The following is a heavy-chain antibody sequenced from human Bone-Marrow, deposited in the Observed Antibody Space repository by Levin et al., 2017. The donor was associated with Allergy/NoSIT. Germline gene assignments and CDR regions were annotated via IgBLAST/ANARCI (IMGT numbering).Heavy chain of an antibody. CDR2: ISAGADTT. V-gene: IGHV3-23*01. CDR1: GFSFNNYA. D-gene: IGHD6-13*01. Sequence: PGGSLRLSCAASGFSFNNYAMNWVRQAPGKGPEWISFISAGADTTFYADSVRGRFTISRDNSKSTLFLQMNSLTAEDTAVYFCAKDPSSGSSSWLYFDFWGQGTQVTVSS. CDR3: AKDPSSGSSSWLYFDF. J-gene: IGHJ4*02.